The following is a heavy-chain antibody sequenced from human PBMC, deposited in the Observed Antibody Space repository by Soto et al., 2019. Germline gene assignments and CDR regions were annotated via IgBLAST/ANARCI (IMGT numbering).Heavy chain of an antibody. CDR2: ISSSSSYI. CDR1: GFTFSSYS. CDR3: ARAPGYSGYDYYYYYGMDV. D-gene: IGHD5-12*01. J-gene: IGHJ6*02. V-gene: IGHV3-21*01. Sequence: EVQLVESGGGLVKPGGSLRLSCAASGFTFSSYSMNWVRQAPGKGLEWVSSISSSSSYIYYADSVKGRFTISRDNAKNSLYLQMNSLRAEDTAVYYCARAPGYSGYDYYYYYGMDVWGQGTTVTVSS.